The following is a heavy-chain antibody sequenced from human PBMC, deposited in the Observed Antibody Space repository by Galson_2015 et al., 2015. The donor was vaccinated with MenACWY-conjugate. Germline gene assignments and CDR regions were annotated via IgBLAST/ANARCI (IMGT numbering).Heavy chain of an antibody. CDR2: IDPSDSYT. V-gene: IGHV5-10-1*01. J-gene: IGHJ5*02. CDR3: ARHPGIAAAGTIPNWFDP. Sequence: QSGAEVKKPGESLRISCKGSGYSFTSYWISWVRQMPGKGLEWMGRIDPSDSYTNYSPSFQGHVTISADKSISTAYLQWSSLKASDTAMYCCARHPGIAAAGTIPNWFDPWGQGTLVTVSS. D-gene: IGHD6-13*01. CDR1: GYSFTSYW.